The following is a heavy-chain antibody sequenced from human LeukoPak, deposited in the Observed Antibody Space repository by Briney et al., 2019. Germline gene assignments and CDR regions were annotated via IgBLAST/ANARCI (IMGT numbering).Heavy chain of an antibody. Sequence: ASLKVSCKASGYTFTSYGISWVRQAPGQGLEWMGWISAYNGNTKYAQKLQSRVTMTTDTPTSTAYMELRSLRSDDTAVYYCARDRPDYYDSSAYLRGLYSAFGCWGRGTLVSVSS. J-gene: IGHJ4*02. D-gene: IGHD3-22*01. V-gene: IGHV1-18*01. CDR1: GYTFTSYG. CDR3: ARDRPDYYDSSAYLRGLYSAFGC. CDR2: ISAYNGNT.